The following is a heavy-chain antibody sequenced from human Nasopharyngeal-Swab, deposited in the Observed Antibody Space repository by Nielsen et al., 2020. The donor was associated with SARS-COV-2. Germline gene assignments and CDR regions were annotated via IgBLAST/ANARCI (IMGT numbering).Heavy chain of an antibody. CDR3: ARWEKGDY. J-gene: IGHJ4*02. D-gene: IGHD1-26*01. Sequence: VRQMPGKGLEWMGCMNPGSGFKDYAQNFRGRVTMTWNTSISTAYMEISSLRSEDTAVYYCARWEKGDYWGQGTLVTVSS. CDR2: MNPGSGFK. V-gene: IGHV1-8*01.